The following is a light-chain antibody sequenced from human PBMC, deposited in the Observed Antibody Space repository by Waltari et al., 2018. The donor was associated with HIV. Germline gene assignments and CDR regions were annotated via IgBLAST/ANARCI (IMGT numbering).Light chain of an antibody. CDR3: QQSFSYPLT. CDR2: DAS. Sequence: DIQMTQSPSSLSPSVGDSVTITCRASQTVDNELNWYQQKPGEAPKVVIYDASTLQSGVPSRFRGGGSWTDFTLTITSLQLDDFATYFCQQSFSYPLTFGPGTKVDI. J-gene: IGKJ3*01. V-gene: IGKV1-39*01. CDR1: QTVDNE.